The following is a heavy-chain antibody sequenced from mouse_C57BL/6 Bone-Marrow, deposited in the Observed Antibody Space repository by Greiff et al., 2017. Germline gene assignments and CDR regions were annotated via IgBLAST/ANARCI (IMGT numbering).Heavy chain of an antibody. CDR1: GYTFTSYS. CDR2: IYPRSGNT. J-gene: IGHJ3*01. CDR3: ARLRVYYYGSSFAWFAY. D-gene: IGHD1-1*01. Sequence: QVQLQQSGAELARPGASVKLSCKASGYTFTSYSISWVKQRTGQGLEWIGEIYPRSGNTYYNEKFKGKATLTADKSSSTAYMELRSLTSEDSAVYFCARLRVYYYGSSFAWFAYWGQGTLVTVSA. V-gene: IGHV1-81*01.